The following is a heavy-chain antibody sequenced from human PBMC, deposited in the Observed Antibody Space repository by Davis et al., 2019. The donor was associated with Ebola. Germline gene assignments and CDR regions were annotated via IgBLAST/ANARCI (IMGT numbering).Heavy chain of an antibody. Sequence: SETLSLTCTVSGYSVSSGYYWGLIRQPPGKGLEWIGSIHHSGSAYYNPSLKSRVTISVDTSKNQFSLKLSSVTAADTAVYYCARILRWYHNWFDPWGQGTLVTVSS. J-gene: IGHJ5*02. CDR1: GYSVSSGYY. D-gene: IGHD4-23*01. CDR3: ARILRWYHNWFDP. V-gene: IGHV4-38-2*02. CDR2: IHHSGSA.